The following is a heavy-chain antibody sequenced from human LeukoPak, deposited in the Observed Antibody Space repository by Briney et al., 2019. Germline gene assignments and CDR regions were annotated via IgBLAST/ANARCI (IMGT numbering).Heavy chain of an antibody. V-gene: IGHV3-23*01. CDR1: GITFSNYA. CDR2: ISGSAHKI. D-gene: IGHD5-18*01. Sequence: GGSLRLSCVASGITFSNYAVSWVRQAPEKGLDWVSVISGSAHKIRYADSVKGRFTISRDNSENIVYLQMNNLRVEDTAVYYCAGRVTGYSSGYVYWGQGTLVTVSS. CDR3: AGRVTGYSSGYVY. J-gene: IGHJ4*02.